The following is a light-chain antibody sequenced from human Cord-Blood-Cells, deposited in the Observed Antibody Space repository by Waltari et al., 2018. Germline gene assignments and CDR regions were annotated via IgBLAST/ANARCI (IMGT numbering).Light chain of an antibody. V-gene: IGKV1-5*03. J-gene: IGKJ4*01. CDR3: QQYNSYSIT. CDR1: QSISSW. CDR2: KAS. Sequence: DIQMTQSPSTLSASVGDRVTITCRASQSISSWLAWYQQKPGKAPKLLIYKASSLESGVPSRFSGRGSGTEFTLTISSLQPDDFATYYCQQYNSYSITFGGGTK.